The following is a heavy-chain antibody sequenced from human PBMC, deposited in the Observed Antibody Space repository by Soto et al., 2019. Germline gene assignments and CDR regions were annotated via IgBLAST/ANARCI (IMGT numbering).Heavy chain of an antibody. CDR3: AHRRAYCSGGSCYSIWFDP. J-gene: IGHJ5*02. CDR1: GFSLSTSGVG. Sequence: QITLKESGPTLVKPTQTLTLTCTFSGFSLSTSGVGVGWIRQPPGKALEWLALIYWDDDKRYSPSLKSRLTLTKDTSKSQVVLTMTNMDPVDTATYYCAHRRAYCSGGSCYSIWFDPWGQGTLVTVSS. V-gene: IGHV2-5*02. CDR2: IYWDDDK. D-gene: IGHD2-15*01.